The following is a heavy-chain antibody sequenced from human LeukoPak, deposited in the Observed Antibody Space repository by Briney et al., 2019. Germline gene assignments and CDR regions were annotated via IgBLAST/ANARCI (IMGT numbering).Heavy chain of an antibody. Sequence: GESLKISCKGSGYSFTSYWIVWVRQMPGKGLEWMGIIYPGDSDTRYSPSFQGQVTISADKSISTAYLQWSSLKASDTAMYYCARHLGDSSGYYFNYFDYWGQGTLVTVSS. V-gene: IGHV5-51*01. CDR3: ARHLGDSSGYYFNYFDY. D-gene: IGHD3-22*01. CDR1: GYSFTSYW. J-gene: IGHJ4*02. CDR2: IYPGDSDT.